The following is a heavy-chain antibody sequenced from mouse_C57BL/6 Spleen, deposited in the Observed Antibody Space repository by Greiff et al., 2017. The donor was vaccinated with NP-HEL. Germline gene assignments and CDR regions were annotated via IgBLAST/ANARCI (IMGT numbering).Heavy chain of an antibody. V-gene: IGHV1-5*01. CDR3: TRIYYGNYEGFAY. CDR1: GYTFTSYW. D-gene: IGHD2-1*01. Sequence: EVQVVESGTVLARPGASVKMSCKTSGYTFTSYWMHWVKQRPGQGLEWIGAIYPGNSDTSYNQKFKGKAKLTAVTSASTAYMELSSLTNEDSAVYYCTRIYYGNYEGFAYWGQGTLVTVSA. CDR2: IYPGNSDT. J-gene: IGHJ3*01.